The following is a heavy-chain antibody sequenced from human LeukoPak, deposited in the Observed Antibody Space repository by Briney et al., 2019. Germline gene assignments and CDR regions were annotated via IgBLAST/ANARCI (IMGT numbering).Heavy chain of an antibody. CDR1: GFTVSSNY. V-gene: IGHV3-66*01. CDR3: ARAVAGIRMDV. CDR2: IYSGGST. Sequence: PGGSLRLSCAASGFTVSSNYMSWVRQAPGKGLEWVSVIYSGGSTYYADSVKGRFTISRDNSKNTLYLQMNSLRAEDTAVYYCARAVAGIRMDVWGQGTTVTVSS. J-gene: IGHJ6*02. D-gene: IGHD6-19*01.